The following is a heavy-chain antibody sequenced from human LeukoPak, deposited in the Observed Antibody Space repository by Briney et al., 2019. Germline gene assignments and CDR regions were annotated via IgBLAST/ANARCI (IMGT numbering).Heavy chain of an antibody. Sequence: SETLSLTCTVSGGSIRSTTYYWGWIRQPPGKGLEWIGSIYYSGNTYHSPSLMGRVTISVDTSNNQFSLILSSVTAADTAVYYCARAPHFFDTSGSRYYFDYWGQGALVTVSS. CDR3: ARAPHFFDTSGSRYYFDY. J-gene: IGHJ4*02. V-gene: IGHV4-39*07. CDR2: IYYSGNT. CDR1: GGSIRSTTYY. D-gene: IGHD3-22*01.